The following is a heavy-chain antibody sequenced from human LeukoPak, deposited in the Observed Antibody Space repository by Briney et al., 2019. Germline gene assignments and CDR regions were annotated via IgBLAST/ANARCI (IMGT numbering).Heavy chain of an antibody. V-gene: IGHV3-33*01. CDR1: GFTFSTYG. CDR2: IRYDGSNK. CDR3: ARERSAAAAPFDY. J-gene: IGHJ4*02. D-gene: IGHD6-13*01. Sequence: GGSLRLSCAASGFTFSTYGMHWVRQAPGKGLEWVAGIRYDGSNKYYADSVKGRFTISRDNSKNTLYLQMNSLRAEDTAVYYCARERSAAAAPFDYWGQGTLVTVSS.